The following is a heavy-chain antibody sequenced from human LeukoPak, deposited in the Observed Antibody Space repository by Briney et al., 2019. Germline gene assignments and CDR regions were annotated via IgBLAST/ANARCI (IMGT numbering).Heavy chain of an antibody. Sequence: GGSLRLSCAASGFTFNSYWFHWARHAPGKGLVWVSRINSDGSDTIYADSVKGRFTISRDNAKSTMYLQMHSLKAEDTAVYYCARGGYHHGFDIWGQGTMVTVSS. CDR2: INSDGSDT. J-gene: IGHJ3*02. CDR1: GFTFNSYW. CDR3: ARGGYHHGFDI. D-gene: IGHD2-15*01. V-gene: IGHV3-74*01.